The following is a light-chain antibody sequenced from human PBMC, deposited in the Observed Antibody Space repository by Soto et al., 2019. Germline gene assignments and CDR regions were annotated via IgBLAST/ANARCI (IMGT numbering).Light chain of an antibody. CDR1: QSVLSSANSKNY. CDR3: QQYYSTRPLS. J-gene: IGKJ4*01. V-gene: IGKV4-1*01. Sequence: IVISQSPHSRTVFLGESRTINCNSSQSVLSSANSKNYLAWYQQNPGKPPKLLILWASTRESGVPDRFSGSGSGTDFTLTISSLQAEDVAVYHCQQYYSTRPLSFGGGTKVDIK. CDR2: WAS.